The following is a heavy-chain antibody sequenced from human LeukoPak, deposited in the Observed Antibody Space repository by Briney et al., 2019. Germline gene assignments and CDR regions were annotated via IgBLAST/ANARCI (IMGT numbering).Heavy chain of an antibody. CDR2: ISGSGGSS. V-gene: IGHV3-23*01. Sequence: GGSLRLSCAASGFTFSSYAMSWVRQAPGKGLEWVSAISGSGGSSYYADSVKGRFTISRDNSKNTLYLQVNSLRAEDTAVYYCAKDERNWNYNLASQTYDWGQGTLVTVSS. D-gene: IGHD1-7*01. CDR1: GFTFSSYA. J-gene: IGHJ4*02. CDR3: AKDERNWNYNLASQTYD.